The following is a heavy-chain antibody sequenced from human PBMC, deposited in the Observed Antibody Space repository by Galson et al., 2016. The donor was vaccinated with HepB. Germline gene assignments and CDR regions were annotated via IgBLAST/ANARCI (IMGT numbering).Heavy chain of an antibody. V-gene: IGHV3-11*04. CDR2: ISSGGGDR. CDR1: GFSFSDFY. Sequence: SLRLSCAASGFSFSDFYMGWMRQVPGKGLEWVSYISSGGGDRFYADSVRGRFTISRDNARNSLYLQMDRLRVDDTAVYYCARPVPGYYYHGMDVWGQGTTVTVSS. CDR3: ARPVPGYYYHGMDV. J-gene: IGHJ6*02.